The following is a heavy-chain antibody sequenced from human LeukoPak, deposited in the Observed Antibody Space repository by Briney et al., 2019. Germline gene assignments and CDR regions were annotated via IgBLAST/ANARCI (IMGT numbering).Heavy chain of an antibody. V-gene: IGHV1-18*01. CDR3: ASPSDYYDSSGYYCFDY. CDR2: ISAYNGNT. CDR1: GYTFTSYG. Sequence: GASVKVSCKASGYTFTSYGISWVRQAPGQGLEWMGWISAYNGNTNYAQKFQGRVTITTDESTSTAYMELSSLRSGDTAVYYCASPSDYYDSSGYYCFDYWGQGTLVTVSS. D-gene: IGHD3-22*01. J-gene: IGHJ4*02.